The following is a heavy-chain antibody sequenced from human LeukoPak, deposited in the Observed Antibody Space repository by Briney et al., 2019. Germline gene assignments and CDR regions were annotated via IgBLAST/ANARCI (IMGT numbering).Heavy chain of an antibody. CDR2: IYSGGST. D-gene: IGHD3-22*01. J-gene: IGHJ4*02. Sequence: GGSLRLSCAASGFTVSSNYMSWVRQAPGKGLEWVSVIYSGGSTYYADSVKGRFTISRDNSKNTLYLQMNSLRAEDTAVYYCARDGLEYYDSSGYYHYWGPGTLVTVSS. V-gene: IGHV3-53*01. CDR3: ARDGLEYYDSSGYYHY. CDR1: GFTVSSNY.